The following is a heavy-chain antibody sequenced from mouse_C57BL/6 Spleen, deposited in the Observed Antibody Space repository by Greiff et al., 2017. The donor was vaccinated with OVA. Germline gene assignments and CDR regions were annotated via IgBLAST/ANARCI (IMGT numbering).Heavy chain of an antibody. J-gene: IGHJ1*03. D-gene: IGHD1-1*01. Sequence: EVMLVESGGGLVQSGRSLRLSCATSGFTFSDFYMEWVRQAPGKGLEWIAASRNKANDYTTEYSASVNGRFIVSRDTSQSSLYLQMNALRAEDTAIYYCARDQYYYGSSKYWYFDVWGTGTTVTVSS. CDR2: SRNKANDYTT. CDR3: ARDQYYYGSSKYWYFDV. V-gene: IGHV7-1*01. CDR1: GFTFSDFY.